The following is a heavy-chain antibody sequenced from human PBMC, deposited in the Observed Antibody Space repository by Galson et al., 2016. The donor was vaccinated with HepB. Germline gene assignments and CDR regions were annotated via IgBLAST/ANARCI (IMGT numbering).Heavy chain of an antibody. CDR1: GFTFDDYA. CDR2: ISWNIGTN. Sequence: SLRLSCAGSGFTFDDYAMHWVRQAPGKGLEWVSGISWNIGTNDYADSVKGRFAISRDNAKSSLYLQMNSLRAEDTALYYCAKVGDGYNAYYFDYWGPGTLVTVSS. CDR3: AKVGDGYNAYYFDY. D-gene: IGHD5-24*01. V-gene: IGHV3-9*01. J-gene: IGHJ4*02.